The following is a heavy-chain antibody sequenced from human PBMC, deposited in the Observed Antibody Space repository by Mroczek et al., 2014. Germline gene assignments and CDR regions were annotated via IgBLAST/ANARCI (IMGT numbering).Heavy chain of an antibody. CDR3: ARDRATDRFDAFDI. Sequence: QVQLQESGPGLVKPSETLSLTCTVSGGSISSYYWSWIRQPPGKGLEWIGYIYYSGSTNYNPSLKSRVTISVDTSKNQFSLKLSSVTAADTAVYYCARDRATDRFDAFDIWGQGTMVTVSS. CDR2: IYYSGST. D-gene: IGHD5-12*01. CDR1: GGSISSYY. V-gene: IGHV4-59*01. J-gene: IGHJ3*02.